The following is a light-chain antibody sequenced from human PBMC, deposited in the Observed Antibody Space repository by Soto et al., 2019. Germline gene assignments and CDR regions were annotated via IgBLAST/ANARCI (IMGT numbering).Light chain of an antibody. V-gene: IGLV2-14*03. CDR2: NVN. Sequence: QSVLTQPASVSGSPGQSITISCSGTNSDIGAYDYVSWYQQHPGKPPKLIIYNVNNRPSGVSFRFSGSKSANTASLTISGLQTEDEADYYCVSHTTRRIYVFGPGTKVTVL. CDR1: NSDIGAYDY. CDR3: VSHTTRRIYV. J-gene: IGLJ1*01.